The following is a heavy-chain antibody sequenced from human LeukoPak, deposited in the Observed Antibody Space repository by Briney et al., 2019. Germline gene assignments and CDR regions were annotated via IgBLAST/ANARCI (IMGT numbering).Heavy chain of an antibody. D-gene: IGHD6-13*01. CDR3: AKRGGSWTFDY. V-gene: IGHV4-59*08. J-gene: IGHJ4*02. CDR1: GASISSYY. Sequence: PSETLSLTCTVSGASISSYYWSWIRQPPGKGVEWIGFLYDSGSTNYNPSLNSRVTISVDTSKNQFSLNLSSVTAADAAVYYCAKRGGSWTFDYWGQGTLVTVSS. CDR2: LYDSGST.